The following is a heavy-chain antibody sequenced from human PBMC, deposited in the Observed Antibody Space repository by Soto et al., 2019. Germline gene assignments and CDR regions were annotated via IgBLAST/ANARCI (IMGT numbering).Heavy chain of an antibody. D-gene: IGHD3-22*01. CDR2: ISNDGSIQ. J-gene: IGHJ6*02. CDR3: AKDRRDSSGTCSRCFGMDV. Sequence: QVQLMESGGSVLQPGRSLRLSCAASGFTFSSYGMHWVRQAPGKGLEWVTIISNDGSIQYYGDSVKGRFTVSRDNSNNTLFLEMNSLTAEDTATYSCAKDRRDSSGTCSRCFGMDVWGQGTTVTVSS. CDR1: GFTFSSYG. V-gene: IGHV3-30*18.